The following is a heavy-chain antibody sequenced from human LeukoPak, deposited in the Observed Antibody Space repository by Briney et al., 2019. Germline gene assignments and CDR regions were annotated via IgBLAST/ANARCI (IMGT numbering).Heavy chain of an antibody. CDR1: GGSISSSSYY. J-gene: IGHJ4*02. Sequence: SETLSLTCTVSGGSISSSSYYWGWIRQPPGKGLEWIGSIYYSGSTYYNPSLKSRVTISVDTFKNQFSLKLSSVTAADTAVYYCARDFGDYGVGYFDYWGQGTLVTVSS. D-gene: IGHD4-17*01. V-gene: IGHV4-39*07. CDR2: IYYSGST. CDR3: ARDFGDYGVGYFDY.